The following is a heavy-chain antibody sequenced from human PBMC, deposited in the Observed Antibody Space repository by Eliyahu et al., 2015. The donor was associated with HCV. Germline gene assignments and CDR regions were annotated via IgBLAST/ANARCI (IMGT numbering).Heavy chain of an antibody. Sequence: VQLVESGGDLVQTGGSLRLXCXASXVIFSNYAMNWVRXAPGKGLEWVSXISGSGRDTYYADSVKGRFTISRDNSQNALYLQMNSLRAEDTAIYYCAQDLFVRGVFGYWGQGTLVTVSS. D-gene: IGHD3-10*01. CDR3: AQDLFVRGVFGY. CDR1: XVIFSNYA. J-gene: IGHJ4*02. CDR2: ISGSGRDT. V-gene: IGHV3-23*04.